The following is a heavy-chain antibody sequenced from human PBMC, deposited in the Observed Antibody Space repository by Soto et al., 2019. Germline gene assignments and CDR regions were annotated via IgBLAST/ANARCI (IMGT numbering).Heavy chain of an antibody. CDR3: ATDPDGSSWMDYYCGMDD. D-gene: IGHD6-6*01. Sequence: ASVKVSGKASGGTFSSYAISWVRQAPGQGRGWMGGIIPIFGTANYAQKFQGRVTITADESTSPAYMELSSLRSEDTAVYYCATDPDGSSWMDYYCGMDDWAQGTTETVS. V-gene: IGHV1-69*01. CDR2: IIPIFGTA. J-gene: IGHJ6*02. CDR1: GGTFSSYA.